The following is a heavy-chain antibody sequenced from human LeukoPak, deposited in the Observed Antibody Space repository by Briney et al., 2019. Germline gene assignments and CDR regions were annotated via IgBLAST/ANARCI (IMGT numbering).Heavy chain of an antibody. J-gene: IGHJ4*02. CDR3: ARSSGYTNGWYNY. CDR1: GLPFSNAW. D-gene: IGHD6-19*01. Sequence: PGGSLRLSCAASGLPFSNAWMSWVRQAPGKGLEWVGRIKGKLDGGTTDHAAPVKGRFTISRDNSKNTLHLQMNSLRAEDTAVYYCARSSGYTNGWYNYWGQGTLVTVSS. CDR2: IKGKLDGGTT. V-gene: IGHV3-15*01.